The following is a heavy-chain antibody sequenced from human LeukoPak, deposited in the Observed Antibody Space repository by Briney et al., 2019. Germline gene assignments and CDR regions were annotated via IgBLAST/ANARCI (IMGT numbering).Heavy chain of an antibody. J-gene: IGHJ4*02. CDR3: ARRNNGYDYLDY. D-gene: IGHD5-12*01. V-gene: IGHV4-38-2*01. CDR2: IYHSGST. CDR1: GYSIGSGYY. Sequence: SETLSLTCAVSGYSIGSGYYWGWIRQPQGKGLEWIGGIYHSGSTYYNPSLKSRVTISVDTSRNQFSLKLTSVTAADTAVHYCARRNNGYDYLDYWGQGTLVTVSS.